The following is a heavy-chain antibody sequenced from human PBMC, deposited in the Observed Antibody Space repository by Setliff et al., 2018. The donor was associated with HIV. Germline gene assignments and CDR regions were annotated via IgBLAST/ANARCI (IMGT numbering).Heavy chain of an antibody. CDR2: ISSINGNT. Sequence: ASVKVSCKASGYTFTSYDINWVRQAPGQGLEWMGGISSINGNTNYAQKFQGRVTMTTDTFTNTAYMELRSLRSDDTAVYYCARWAAGGTGWFDPWGQGTLVTVSS. J-gene: IGHJ5*02. CDR1: GYTFTSYD. D-gene: IGHD6-13*01. V-gene: IGHV1-18*01. CDR3: ARWAAGGTGWFDP.